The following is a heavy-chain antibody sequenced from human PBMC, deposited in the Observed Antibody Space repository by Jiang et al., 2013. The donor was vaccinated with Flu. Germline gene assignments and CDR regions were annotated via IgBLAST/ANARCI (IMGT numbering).Heavy chain of an antibody. Sequence: GPGLVKPSETLSLTCTVSGGSISSYYWSWIRQPPGKGLEWIGYIYYSGSTNYNPSLKSRVTISVDTSKNQFSLKLSSVTAADTAVYYCARGIYSSSHSAFDIWGQGTMVTVSS. J-gene: IGHJ3*02. D-gene: IGHD6-13*01. V-gene: IGHV4-59*01. CDR3: ARGIYSSSHSAFDI. CDR1: GGSISSYY. CDR2: IYYSGST.